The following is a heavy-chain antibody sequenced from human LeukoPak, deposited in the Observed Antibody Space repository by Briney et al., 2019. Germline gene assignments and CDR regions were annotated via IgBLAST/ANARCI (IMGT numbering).Heavy chain of an antibody. Sequence: SETLSLTCTVSGGSISSYYWSWIRQPPGKGLEWIGYIYYSGSTNYNPSLKSRVTISVDTSKNQFSLRLRSVAAADTAVYYCAMLSGSFPDWGQGTLVTVSS. CDR2: IYYSGST. J-gene: IGHJ4*02. V-gene: IGHV4-59*01. CDR1: GGSISSYY. D-gene: IGHD1-26*01. CDR3: AMLSGSFPD.